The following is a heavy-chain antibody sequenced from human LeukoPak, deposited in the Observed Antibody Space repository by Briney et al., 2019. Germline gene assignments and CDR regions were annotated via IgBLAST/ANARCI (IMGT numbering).Heavy chain of an antibody. CDR2: ISYDGSNK. CDR1: GFTFSTYG. CDR3: TSLTPGIVGASSVSY. D-gene: IGHD1-26*01. V-gene: IGHV3-30*01. J-gene: IGHJ4*02. Sequence: PGGSLRLSCAASGFTFSTYGVNWVRQAPGKGLEWVAVISYDGSNKYYADSVEGRFTLSRDSSKNTLYLQMNSPRAEDTAVYYCTSLTPGIVGASSVSYWGQGTLVAVSS.